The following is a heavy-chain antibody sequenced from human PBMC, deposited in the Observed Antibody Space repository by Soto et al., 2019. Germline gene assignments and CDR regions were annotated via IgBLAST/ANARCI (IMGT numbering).Heavy chain of an antibody. CDR1: GYTFYRYG. J-gene: IGHJ5*02. D-gene: IGHD3-22*01. Sequence: GASVKVSCKAPGYTFYRYGITWVRQAPGQGLEWMGWINPSNDNTNYAQKFRDRVTMTTDASTSTAHMKLRSLKSDDTAVYYCARDTQQDSNGYYLEWFDPSGQGTLANVS. V-gene: IGHV1-18*01. CDR2: INPSNDNT. CDR3: ARDTQQDSNGYYLEWFDP.